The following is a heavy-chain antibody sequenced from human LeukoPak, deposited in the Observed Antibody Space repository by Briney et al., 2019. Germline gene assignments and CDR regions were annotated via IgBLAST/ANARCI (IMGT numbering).Heavy chain of an antibody. J-gene: IGHJ6*03. Sequence: KPSETLSLTCTVSGYSISSGYYWGWIRPPPGKGLEWIGSIYYSGSTNYNPSLKSRVTISVDTSKNQFSLKLSSVTAADTAVYYCARVRDYYYYMDVWGKGTTVTISS. CDR3: ARVRDYYYYMDV. CDR1: GYSISSGYY. V-gene: IGHV4-38-2*02. CDR2: IYYSGST. D-gene: IGHD3-3*01.